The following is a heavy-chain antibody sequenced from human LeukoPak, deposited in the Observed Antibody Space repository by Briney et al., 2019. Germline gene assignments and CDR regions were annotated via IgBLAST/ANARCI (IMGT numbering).Heavy chain of an antibody. Sequence: GASVKVSCKASGYTFTSYYMHWVRQAPGQGLEWMGIINPSGGSTSYAQKFQGRVTMTRDMSTSTVYMELSSLRSEDTAVYYCARDPIAVAGTPSDGSYYFDYWGQGTLVTVSS. CDR3: ARDPIAVAGTPSDGSYYFDY. CDR1: GYTFTSYY. CDR2: INPSGGST. J-gene: IGHJ4*02. V-gene: IGHV1-46*01. D-gene: IGHD6-19*01.